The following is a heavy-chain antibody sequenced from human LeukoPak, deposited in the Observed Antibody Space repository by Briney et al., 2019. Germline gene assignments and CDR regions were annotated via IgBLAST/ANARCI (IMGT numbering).Heavy chain of an antibody. CDR3: ARLLWFGETDAFDI. V-gene: IGHV4-61*02. CDR1: GGSISSGSYY. D-gene: IGHD3-10*01. CDR2: IYTSGST. J-gene: IGHJ3*02. Sequence: SQTLSLTCTVSGGSISSGSYYWSWIRQPAGKGLEWIGRIYTSGSTNYNPSLKSRVTISVDTSENQFSLKLSSVTAADTAVYYCARLLWFGETDAFDIWGQGTMVTVSS.